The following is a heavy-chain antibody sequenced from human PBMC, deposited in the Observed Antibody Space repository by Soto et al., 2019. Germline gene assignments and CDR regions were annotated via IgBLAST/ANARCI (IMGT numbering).Heavy chain of an antibody. V-gene: IGHV4-59*01. CDR3: ARAPRGNYGYPSYFDY. CDR2: IYDSGST. CDR1: GGSISSYY. D-gene: IGHD3-10*01. J-gene: IGHJ4*02. Sequence: PSETLSLTCTVSGGSISSYYWSWIRQPPGKGLEWIGYIYDSGSTNYHPSLKSRVTISVDTSKNQFSLKLSSVTAADTAVYYCARAPRGNYGYPSYFDYWGQGTLVTVSS.